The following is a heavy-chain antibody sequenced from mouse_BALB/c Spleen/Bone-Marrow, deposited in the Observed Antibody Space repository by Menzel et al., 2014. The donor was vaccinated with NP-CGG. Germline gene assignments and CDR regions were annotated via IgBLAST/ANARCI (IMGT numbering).Heavy chain of an antibody. J-gene: IGHJ3*01. V-gene: IGHV1-18*01. CDR2: INPNNAGT. CDR1: GYTFTDYN. D-gene: IGHD2-2*01. Sequence: VQLQQSGPELVKPGASVKIPCKASGYTFTDYNMDWVKQSHGKSLEWIGHINPNNAGTIYNQKFKGKATLTVDKSSSTAYMKLRSLTSEDTAVYYCARKGLYYGYEGFAYWGQGTLVTVSA. CDR3: ARKGLYYGYEGFAY.